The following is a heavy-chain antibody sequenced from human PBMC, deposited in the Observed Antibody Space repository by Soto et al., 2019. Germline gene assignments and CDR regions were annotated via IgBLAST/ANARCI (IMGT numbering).Heavy chain of an antibody. Sequence: QVQLVESGGGLVKPGGSLRLSCAASGFTFSDYYMSWIRQAPGKGLEWVSYISNSGSDIYYADSVKGRFTISRDNAKNSLYLQMNSQRAEDTAVYYCARNYYDSSGYYPEYFQHWGQGTLVTVSS. D-gene: IGHD3-22*01. J-gene: IGHJ1*01. CDR2: ISNSGSDI. CDR1: GFTFSDYY. V-gene: IGHV3-11*01. CDR3: ARNYYDSSGYYPEYFQH.